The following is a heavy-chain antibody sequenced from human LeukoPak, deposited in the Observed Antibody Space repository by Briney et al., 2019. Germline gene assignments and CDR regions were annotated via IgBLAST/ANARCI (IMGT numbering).Heavy chain of an antibody. Sequence: TAGGSLRLSCAASGLTFSSYSMNWVRQAPGKGLEWVSSISSSSSYIYYADSVKGRFTISRDNAKNSLYLQMNSLRAEDTAVYYCARDLAVAATFDYWGQGTLVTVSS. V-gene: IGHV3-21*01. J-gene: IGHJ4*02. CDR3: ARDLAVAATFDY. D-gene: IGHD6-19*01. CDR1: GLTFSSYS. CDR2: ISSSSSYI.